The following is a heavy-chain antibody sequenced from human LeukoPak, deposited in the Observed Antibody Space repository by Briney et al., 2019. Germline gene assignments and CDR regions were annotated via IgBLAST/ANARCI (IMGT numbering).Heavy chain of an antibody. D-gene: IGHD3-3*01. CDR2: IRYDGSNE. CDR1: GFTFSRYG. CDR3: ARDQEPIFAVVADY. Sequence: RPGGSLRLSCAASGFTFSRYGIHWVRQAPGKGLDWVASIRYDGSNEEYTDSVKGRFTISRDNSKNTLYLQMDSLRGEDTAVYYCARDQEPIFAVVADYWGQGTLVTVSS. J-gene: IGHJ4*02. V-gene: IGHV3-30*02.